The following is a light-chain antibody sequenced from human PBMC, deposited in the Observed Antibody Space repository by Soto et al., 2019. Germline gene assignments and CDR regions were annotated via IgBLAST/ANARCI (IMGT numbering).Light chain of an antibody. V-gene: IGLV2-14*01. J-gene: IGLJ2*01. CDR3: SSYTSSSTLMV. CDR1: SSDVGGYND. CDR2: DVS. Sequence: QSVLTQPASVSGSPGQSITISCTGTSSDVGGYNDVSWYQQHPGKAPKLMIYDVSNRPSGVCNRFSGSKSGNTASLTISGLQAEDEADYYCSSYTSSSTLMVFGGGTKLTVL.